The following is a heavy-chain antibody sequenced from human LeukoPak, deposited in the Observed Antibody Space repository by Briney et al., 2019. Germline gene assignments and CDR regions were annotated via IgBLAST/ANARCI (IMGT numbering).Heavy chain of an antibody. CDR3: ARGSGSYFPYYFDY. J-gene: IGHJ4*02. CDR1: GYTFTSYG. Sequence: ASVKVSCKASGYTFTSYGISWVRQAPGQGLEWMGWISAYNGNTNYAQKLQGRVTMTTDTSTSTAYMELRSMRSDDTAVYYCARGSGSYFPYYFDYWGQGTLVTVSS. D-gene: IGHD1-26*01. V-gene: IGHV1-18*01. CDR2: ISAYNGNT.